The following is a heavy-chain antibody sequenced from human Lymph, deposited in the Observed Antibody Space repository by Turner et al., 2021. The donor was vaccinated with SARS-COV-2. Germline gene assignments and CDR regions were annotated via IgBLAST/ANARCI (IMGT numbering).Heavy chain of an antibody. CDR2: IIPIFGTA. V-gene: IGHV1-69*01. Sequence: QVQLVQSGAEGKRPGSSLKVSCKASGGTFSSSAISWVRQAPGQGLEWMGGIIPIFGTANYAQRFQGRVTITADESTSTAYMELRSLRSEDTAVYYCARGAAYCSGGSCYRKGFDYWGQGTPVTVS. CDR3: ARGAAYCSGGSCYRKGFDY. CDR1: GGTFSSSA. D-gene: IGHD2-15*01. J-gene: IGHJ4*02.